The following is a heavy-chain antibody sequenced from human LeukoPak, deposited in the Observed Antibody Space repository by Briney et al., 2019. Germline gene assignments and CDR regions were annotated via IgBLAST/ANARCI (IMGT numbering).Heavy chain of an antibody. V-gene: IGHV4-34*01. CDR2: INHSGST. Sequence: SETLSLTCAVYGGSFSGYYWSWIRQPPGKGLEWIGEINHSGSTNYNPSLKSRVTISVDTSKNQFPLKLSSVTAADTAVYYCARVPARATRGIIVVVPAGSPGYNWFDPWGQGTLVTVSS. J-gene: IGHJ5*02. D-gene: IGHD2-2*01. CDR3: ARVPARATRGIIVVVPAGSPGYNWFDP. CDR1: GGSFSGYY.